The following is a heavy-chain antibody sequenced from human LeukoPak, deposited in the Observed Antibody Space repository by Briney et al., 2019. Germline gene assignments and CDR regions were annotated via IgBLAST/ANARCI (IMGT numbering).Heavy chain of an antibody. CDR3: ARVETVAGMVY. V-gene: IGHV3-21*01. CDR1: GFTFSSYS. Sequence: GGSLRLSCAASGFTFSSYSMNWVRQAPGKGLEWVSSISSSSSYIYYADSVKGRFTFSRDNAKNSLYLQMNSLRAEDTAVYYCARVETVAGMVYWGQGTLVTVSS. CDR2: ISSSSSYI. D-gene: IGHD6-19*01. J-gene: IGHJ4*02.